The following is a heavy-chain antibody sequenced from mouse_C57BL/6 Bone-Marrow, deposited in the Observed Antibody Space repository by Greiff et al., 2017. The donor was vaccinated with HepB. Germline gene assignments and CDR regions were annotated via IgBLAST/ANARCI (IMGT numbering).Heavy chain of an antibody. J-gene: IGHJ2*01. CDR3: ARLGYYGSSDY. V-gene: IGHV7-3*01. D-gene: IGHD1-1*01. CDR1: GFTFTDYY. CDR2: IRNKANGYTT. Sequence: EVHLVESGGGLVQPGGSLSLSCAASGFTFTDYYMSWVRQPPGKALEWLGFIRNKANGYTTEYSASVKGRFTISRDNSQSILYLQMNALRAEDSATYYCARLGYYGSSDYWGQGTTLTVSS.